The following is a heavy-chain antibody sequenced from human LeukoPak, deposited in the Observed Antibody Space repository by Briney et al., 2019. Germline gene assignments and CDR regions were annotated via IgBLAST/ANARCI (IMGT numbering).Heavy chain of an antibody. V-gene: IGHV4-4*02. J-gene: IGHJ4*02. Sequence: TSETLSLTCAVSGGSISSNNWWSWVRPPPGKGLEWFGEIYHSGSTNYNPSLKSRVTISVDNSKNQFSLKLSSVTAADTAVYYCARLAAAAFDYWGQGTLVTVSS. CDR3: ARLAAAAFDY. CDR2: IYHSGST. D-gene: IGHD6-13*01. CDR1: GGSISSNNW.